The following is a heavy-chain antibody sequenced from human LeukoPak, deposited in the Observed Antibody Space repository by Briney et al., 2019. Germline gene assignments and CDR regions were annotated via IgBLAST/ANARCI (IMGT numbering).Heavy chain of an antibody. CDR3: AREDMVRGVSRWFDP. CDR2: INPNSGGT. D-gene: IGHD3-10*01. V-gene: IGHV1-2*02. Sequence: ASVKVSCKASGYTFTGYYMHWVRQAPGQGLEWMGWINPNSGGTNYAQKFQGRVTMTRDTPISTAYMELSRLRSDDTAVYYCAREDMVRGVSRWFDPWGQGTLVTVSS. CDR1: GYTFTGYY. J-gene: IGHJ5*02.